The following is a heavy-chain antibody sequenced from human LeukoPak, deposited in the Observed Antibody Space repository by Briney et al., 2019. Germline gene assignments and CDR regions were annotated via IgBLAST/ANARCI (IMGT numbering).Heavy chain of an antibody. CDR3: AKDSSTSCYKCAFDI. Sequence: PGRSLRLSCAASGFTFSSYAMHWVRQAPGKGLEWVAVISYDGSNKYYADSVKGRFTISRDNSKNTLYLQMNSLRAEDTAVYYCAKDSSTSCYKCAFDIWGRGTMITVSS. V-gene: IGHV3-30-3*01. CDR2: ISYDGSNK. CDR1: GFTFSSYA. J-gene: IGHJ3*02. D-gene: IGHD2-2*02.